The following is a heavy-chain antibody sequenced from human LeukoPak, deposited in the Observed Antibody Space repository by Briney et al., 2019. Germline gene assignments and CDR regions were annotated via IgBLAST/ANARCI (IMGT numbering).Heavy chain of an antibody. D-gene: IGHD6-19*01. J-gene: IGHJ4*02. V-gene: IGHV3-33*01. CDR3: ARDSGGWLLIDY. Sequence: GGSLRLSCAASGFTFSSYGMHWVRQAPGKGLEWVAVIWYDGSNKYYADSVKGRSTISRDNSKNTLYLQMNSLRAEDTAVYYCARDSGGWLLIDYWGQGTLVTVSS. CDR1: GFTFSSYG. CDR2: IWYDGSNK.